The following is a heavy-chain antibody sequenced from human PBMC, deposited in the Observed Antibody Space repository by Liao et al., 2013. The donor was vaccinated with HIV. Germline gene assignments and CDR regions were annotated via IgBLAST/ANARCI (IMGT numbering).Heavy chain of an antibody. CDR1: GGSISSSIYY. CDR3: ARVNEIWSPYWFDP. V-gene: IGHV4-30-4*01. J-gene: IGHJ5*02. Sequence: QVQLQESGPGLVKPSQTLSLTCTVSGGSISSSIYYWSWIRQPPGKGLELIGYIYYSGSTYYNPSLESRVTISVDTSKNQFSLKLSSVTAADTAVYYCARVNEIWSPYWFDPWGQGTLVTVSS. D-gene: IGHD2-8*02. CDR2: IYYSGST.